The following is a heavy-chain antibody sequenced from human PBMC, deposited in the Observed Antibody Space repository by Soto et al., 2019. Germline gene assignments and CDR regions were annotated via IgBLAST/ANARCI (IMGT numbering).Heavy chain of an antibody. CDR2: ISYDGSNK. Sequence: PVGSLRLSCAHSGFTFSSYAMHWVRQAPCKGLEWVAVISYDGSNKYYADSVKGRSTISRDNSKNTLYLQMNSLRAEDTAVYYCARGVGYYDSSGYYHWDYWGQGTLVTVSS. V-gene: IGHV3-30-3*01. J-gene: IGHJ4*02. D-gene: IGHD3-22*01. CDR3: ARGVGYYDSSGYYHWDY. CDR1: GFTFSSYA.